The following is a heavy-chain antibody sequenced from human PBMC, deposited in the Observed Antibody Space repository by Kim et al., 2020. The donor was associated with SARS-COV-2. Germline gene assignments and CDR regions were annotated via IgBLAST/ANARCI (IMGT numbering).Heavy chain of an antibody. CDR2: ISYDGSNK. CDR3: AGMLSSPFDY. Sequence: GGSLRLSCAASGFTFSSYAMHWVRQAPGKGLEWVAVISYDGSNKYYADSVKGRFTISRDNSKNTLYLQMNSLRAEDTAVYYCAGMLSSPFDYWGQGTLVTVSS. CDR1: GFTFSSYA. J-gene: IGHJ4*02. V-gene: IGHV3-30*04. D-gene: IGHD2-8*01.